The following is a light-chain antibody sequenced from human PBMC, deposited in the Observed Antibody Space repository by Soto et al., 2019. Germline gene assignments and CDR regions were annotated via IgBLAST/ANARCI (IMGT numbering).Light chain of an antibody. V-gene: IGLV1-36*01. CDR1: SSNVGINA. CDR3: AAWDDRLNGAV. J-gene: IGLJ3*02. CDR2: HDN. Sequence: QSVLTQPPSVSVAPRQRITISCSGSSSNVGINAVNWYQHVPGNPPKLLVYHDNLLPSGVSDRFSGSKSGTSASLAISGLQAEDEGDYYCAAWDDRLNGAVFGGGTKLTVL.